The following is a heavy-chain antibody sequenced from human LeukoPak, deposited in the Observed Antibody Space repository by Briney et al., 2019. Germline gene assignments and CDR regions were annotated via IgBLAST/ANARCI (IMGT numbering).Heavy chain of an antibody. D-gene: IGHD6-13*01. V-gene: IGHV3-23*01. Sequence: GGSLRLSCAASGFTFSSYAMSWVRQAPGKGLEWVSTISGSGGTTYYADSLKGRFTISRDNSKNTLYLQMNSLRAEDTAVYYCAKLVAAAGPTLFDYWGQGTLVTVPS. CDR2: ISGSGGTT. J-gene: IGHJ4*02. CDR3: AKLVAAAGPTLFDY. CDR1: GFTFSSYA.